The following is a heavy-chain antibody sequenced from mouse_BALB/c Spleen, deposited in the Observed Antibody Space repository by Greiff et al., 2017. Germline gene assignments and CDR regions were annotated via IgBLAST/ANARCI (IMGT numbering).Heavy chain of an antibody. CDR2: IDPETGGT. CDR3: TRQAGNYAMDY. Sequence: VKLQQSGAELVRPGASVTLSCKASGYTFTDYEMHWVKQTPVHGLEWIGAIDPETGGTAYNQKFKGKATLTADKSSSTAYMELRSLPSEDSAVDYCTRQAGNYAMDYWGQGTSVTVSS. V-gene: IGHV1-15*01. D-gene: IGHD3-2*02. J-gene: IGHJ4*01. CDR1: GYTFTDYE.